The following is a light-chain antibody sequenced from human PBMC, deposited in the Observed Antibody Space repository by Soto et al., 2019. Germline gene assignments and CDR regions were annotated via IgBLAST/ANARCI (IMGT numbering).Light chain of an antibody. V-gene: IGKV3-11*01. CDR3: QQRSNWPPGVT. J-gene: IGKJ3*01. Sequence: EVVLTQSPATLSLSPGDTATLSCRASQSVGINLGWYQQKPGQAPRLLIYGAFNRAAGIPARFSGSGSGTDFTLTISSLEPEDSAVYYCQQRSNWPPGVTFGPGTKVDI. CDR1: QSVGIN. CDR2: GAF.